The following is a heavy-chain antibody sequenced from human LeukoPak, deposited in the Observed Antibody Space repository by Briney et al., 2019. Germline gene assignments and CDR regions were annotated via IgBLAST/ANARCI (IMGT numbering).Heavy chain of an antibody. J-gene: IGHJ4*02. CDR2: ISTSGGST. CDR1: GFIFNSHS. V-gene: IGHV3-23*01. CDR3: ARDYYDGIGYYYEDY. Sequence: PGGSLRLSCAASGFIFNSHSMNWVRQAPGKGLEWVSAISTSGGSTYYADSVKGRFTISRDNSKNTLSLQMNSLRAEDTAVYYCARDYYDGIGYYYEDYWGQGTLVTVSS. D-gene: IGHD3-22*01.